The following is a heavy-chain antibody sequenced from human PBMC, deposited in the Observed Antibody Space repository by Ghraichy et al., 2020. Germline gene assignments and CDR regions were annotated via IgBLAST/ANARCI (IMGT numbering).Heavy chain of an antibody. Sequence: ASVKVSCKVSGYTLTELSMHWVRQAPGKGLEWMGGFDPEDGETIYAQKFQGRVTMTEDTSTDTAYMELSSLRSEDTAVYYCATGIAAAGTPQFDYWGQGTLVTVSS. CDR1: GYTLTELS. V-gene: IGHV1-24*01. CDR3: ATGIAAAGTPQFDY. CDR2: FDPEDGET. J-gene: IGHJ4*02. D-gene: IGHD6-13*01.